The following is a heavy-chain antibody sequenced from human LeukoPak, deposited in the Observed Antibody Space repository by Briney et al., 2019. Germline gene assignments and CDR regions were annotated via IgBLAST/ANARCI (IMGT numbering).Heavy chain of an antibody. D-gene: IGHD3-10*01. CDR3: ARYPGLEGTGSRGAFDY. V-gene: IGHV4-59*01. CDR1: GGSISSYY. Sequence: SETPSLTCTVSGGSISSYYWSWIRQPPGKGLEWIGYIYYSGSTNYNPSLKSRVTIPVDTSKNQFSLKLRSVTAADTAVYYCARYPGLEGTGSRGAFDYWGQGTLVTVSS. CDR2: IYYSGST. J-gene: IGHJ4*02.